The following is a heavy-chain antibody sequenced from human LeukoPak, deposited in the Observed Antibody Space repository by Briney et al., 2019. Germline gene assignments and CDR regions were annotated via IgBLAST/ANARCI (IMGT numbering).Heavy chain of an antibody. Sequence: GGSLRLSCVASGFSSTYMSWVRQAPGKGLEWVSVIYSGDSTYYADSVKGRFTISRDISKNTVYLQMNSPRPEDTAVYHCARDLWDATGYWGQGTLVTVAS. J-gene: IGHJ4*02. CDR1: GFSSTY. CDR2: IYSGDST. V-gene: IGHV3-66*02. CDR3: ARDLWDATGY. D-gene: IGHD3-3*01.